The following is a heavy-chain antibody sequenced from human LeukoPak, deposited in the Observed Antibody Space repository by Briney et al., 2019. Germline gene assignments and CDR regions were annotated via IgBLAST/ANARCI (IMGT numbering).Heavy chain of an antibody. CDR1: GYTFTGYY. V-gene: IGHV1-2*04. Sequence: ASVKVSCKASGYTFTGYYMHWVRQAPGQGLEWMGWINPNSGGTNYAQKFQGWVTMTRDTSISTAYMELSRLRSDDTAVYYCARAIAVAGPDYWGQGTLVAVSS. D-gene: IGHD6-19*01. CDR2: INPNSGGT. CDR3: ARAIAVAGPDY. J-gene: IGHJ4*02.